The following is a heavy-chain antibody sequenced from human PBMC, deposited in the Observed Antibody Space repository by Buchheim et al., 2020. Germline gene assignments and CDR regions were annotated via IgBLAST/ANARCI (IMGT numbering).Heavy chain of an antibody. J-gene: IGHJ5*02. Sequence: QVQLVQSGAEVKKPGSSVKLSCKASGGTFNMYAMNWVRQAPGQGLEWMGEIVPLFGTTNYAQNFQGRATITADASTSTAYMELSTLNSEDSAVYYCAQKDSHGFYSDLWGQGTL. CDR1: GGTFNMYA. V-gene: IGHV1-69*01. CDR3: AQKDSHGFYSDL. CDR2: IVPLFGTT. D-gene: IGHD5-18*01.